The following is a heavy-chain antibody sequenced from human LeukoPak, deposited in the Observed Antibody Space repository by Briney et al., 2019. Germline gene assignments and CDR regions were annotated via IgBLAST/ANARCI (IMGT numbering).Heavy chain of an antibody. J-gene: IGHJ6*03. D-gene: IGHD1-20*01. CDR3: ARDLTGTLSMDV. Sequence: GGSLRLSCAASGFTFSSYSMNWVRQAPGKGLEWVSSISSSSSYIYYADSVKGRFTIPRDNAKNSLYLQMSSLRAEDTAVYYCARDLTGTLSMDVWGKGTTVTVSS. V-gene: IGHV3-21*01. CDR2: ISSSSSYI. CDR1: GFTFSSYS.